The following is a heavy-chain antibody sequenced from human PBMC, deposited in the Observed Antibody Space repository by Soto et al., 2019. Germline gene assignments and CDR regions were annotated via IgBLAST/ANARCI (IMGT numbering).Heavy chain of an antibody. CDR3: ARRVNYYYGMDV. Sequence: SETLSLTCTVSGGSISSGGYYWRWIRQHPGKGLEWIGYIYYSGSTYYNPSLKSRVTISVDTSKNQFSLKLSSVTAADTAVYYCARRVNYYYGMDVWGQGTTVTVSS. J-gene: IGHJ6*02. D-gene: IGHD6-13*01. CDR1: GGSISSGGYY. V-gene: IGHV4-31*03. CDR2: IYYSGST.